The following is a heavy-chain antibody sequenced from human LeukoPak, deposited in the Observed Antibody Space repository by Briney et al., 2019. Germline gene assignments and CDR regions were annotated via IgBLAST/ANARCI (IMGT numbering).Heavy chain of an antibody. Sequence: GGSLRLSCAASGFTFSSYGMHWVRQAPGKGLEWVAVIWYDGSNRYYADSVKGRFTISRDNSKNTLYLQMNSLRAEDTAVYYCAREISGDDSSGTFDYWGQGTLVTVSS. CDR2: IWYDGSNR. CDR3: AREISGDDSSGTFDY. D-gene: IGHD3-22*01. J-gene: IGHJ4*02. CDR1: GFTFSSYG. V-gene: IGHV3-33*01.